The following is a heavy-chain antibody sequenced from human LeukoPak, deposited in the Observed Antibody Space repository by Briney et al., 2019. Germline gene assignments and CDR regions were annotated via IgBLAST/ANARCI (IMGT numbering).Heavy chain of an antibody. V-gene: IGHV4-4*09. J-gene: IGHJ4*02. CDR2: FQSSGSA. CDR3: ARLGSYSDY. CDR1: DSSISTYY. Sequence: SETLSLTCTVLDSSISTYYWTWIRQPPGKGLKWIGYFQSSGSAHYNPPLKSRVTTSLDTSKNQFSLKLCSVTAADTAVYYCARLGSYSDYWGQGTLVTVSS. D-gene: IGHD1-26*01.